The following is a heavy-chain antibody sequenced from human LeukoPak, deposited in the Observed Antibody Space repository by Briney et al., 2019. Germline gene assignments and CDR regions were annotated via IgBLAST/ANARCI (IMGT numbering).Heavy chain of an antibody. CDR3: AKKAHDPPYYYYYGMDV. CDR2: IRGSGGST. J-gene: IGHJ6*02. CDR1: GFTLSSKA. Sequence: SLXLSGAASGFTLSSKARSWVGKAPGKGRGWVSAIRGSGGSTYYADSVKGRFTISRDNSKNTLYLQMNSLRAEDTAVYYCAKKAHDPPYYYYYGMDVWGQGTTVTVSS. V-gene: IGHV3-23*01.